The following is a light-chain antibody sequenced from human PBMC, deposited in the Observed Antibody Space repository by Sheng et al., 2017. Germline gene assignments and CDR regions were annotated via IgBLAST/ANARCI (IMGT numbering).Light chain of an antibody. Sequence: SYELTRPPSVSVSPGQTARITCSGDALSKKYAFWYQQKSDQAPVLVIHEDTKRPSGIPERISGSTSGTMATLTITGAQVEDEADYFCYSTDDSGHHIFGGGTKLTVL. CDR1: ALSKKY. J-gene: IGLJ2*01. V-gene: IGLV3-10*01. CDR2: EDT. CDR3: YSTDDSGHHI.